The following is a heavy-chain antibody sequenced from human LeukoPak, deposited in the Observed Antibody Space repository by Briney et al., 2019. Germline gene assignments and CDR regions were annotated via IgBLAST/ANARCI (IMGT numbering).Heavy chain of an antibody. CDR3: ARVPLVPADYYYYYGMDV. D-gene: IGHD2-2*01. CDR1: GGSISGYY. V-gene: IGHV4-59*01. J-gene: IGHJ6*02. CDR2: IYYSGST. Sequence: SETLSLTCTVSGGSISGYYWSWIRQPPGKGLEWIGYIYYSGSTNYNPSLKSRVTISVDTSKNQFSLKLSSVTAADTAVYYCARVPLVPADYYYYYGMDVWGQGTTVTVSS.